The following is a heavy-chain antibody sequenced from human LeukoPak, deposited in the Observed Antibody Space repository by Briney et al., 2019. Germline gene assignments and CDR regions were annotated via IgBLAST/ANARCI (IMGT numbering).Heavy chain of an antibody. V-gene: IGHV3-20*04. CDR3: ARDRPSGYYFDL. CDR2: INWNGGGT. Sequence: PGGSLRLSCAASGFTFDDYGMSWVRQAPGKGLEWVSYINWNGGGTDYADSVKGRFTISRDNAKNSLYLQMSSLRAEDTALYYCARDRPSGYYFDLWGQGTLVTVSS. J-gene: IGHJ4*02. D-gene: IGHD3-10*01. CDR1: GFTFDDYG.